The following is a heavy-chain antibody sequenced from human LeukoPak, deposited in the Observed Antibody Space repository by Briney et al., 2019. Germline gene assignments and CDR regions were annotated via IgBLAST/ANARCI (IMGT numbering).Heavy chain of an antibody. D-gene: IGHD6-13*01. Sequence: ASVKVSCKVSGYTLTELSMHWVRQAPGKGLEWMGGFDPEDGETIYAQKFQGRVTMTEDTSTDTAYMELSSLRSEDTAVYYCAILRHDKQQLVPGYYFDYWSQGTLVTVSS. J-gene: IGHJ4*02. CDR3: AILRHDKQQLVPGYYFDY. V-gene: IGHV1-24*01. CDR1: GYTLTELS. CDR2: FDPEDGET.